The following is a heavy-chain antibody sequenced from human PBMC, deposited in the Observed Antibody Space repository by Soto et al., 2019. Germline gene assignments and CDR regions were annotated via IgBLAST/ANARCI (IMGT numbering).Heavy chain of an antibody. CDR3: AKDTSYKLLWLQSSSDHQSFDY. D-gene: IGHD5-18*01. Sequence: EVQLLESGGGLVQPGGSLRLSCAVSGFTFSGYAMSWVRQAPGKGLEWVSAISGSGGETYYADSVKGRFTISRDNSKKTLYLQMDSLRAEDTAVYYFAKDTSYKLLWLQSSSDHQSFDYWGQGSLVTVSS. CDR1: GFTFSGYA. CDR2: ISGSGGET. V-gene: IGHV3-23*01. J-gene: IGHJ4*02.